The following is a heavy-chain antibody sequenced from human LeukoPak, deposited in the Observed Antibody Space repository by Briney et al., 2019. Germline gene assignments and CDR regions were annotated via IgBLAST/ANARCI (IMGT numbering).Heavy chain of an antibody. D-gene: IGHD7-27*01. CDR1: GASISSYY. V-gene: IGHV4-59*01. CDR2: IYYSGST. J-gene: IGHJ3*02. CDR3: ARGHYWGDDALDI. Sequence: SETLSLTCTVSGASISSYYWSWIRQPPGKGLEWIAYIYYSGSTNYNPSLKSRVTISVDTSKNQFSLKLSSVTAADTAVYYCARGHYWGDDALDIWGQGTMVTASS.